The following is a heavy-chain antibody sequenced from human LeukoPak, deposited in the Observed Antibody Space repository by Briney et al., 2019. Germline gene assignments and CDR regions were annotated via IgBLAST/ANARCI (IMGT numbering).Heavy chain of an antibody. J-gene: IGHJ4*02. CDR1: GGSITSNY. CDR2: MYSSGGNI. CDR3: ARDGYSYGPDFDY. Sequence: SETLSLTCTVSGGSITSNYLNWIRQPAGMGLEWIGRMYSSGGNINYNPSLKSRVTMSVDTSKNQFSLKLTSVTAADTAVYYCARDGYSYGPDFDYWGQGTLVTVSS. D-gene: IGHD5-18*01. V-gene: IGHV4-4*07.